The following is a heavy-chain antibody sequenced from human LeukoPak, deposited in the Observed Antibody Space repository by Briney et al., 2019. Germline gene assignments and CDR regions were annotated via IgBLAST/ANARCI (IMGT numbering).Heavy chain of an antibody. CDR1: GFTFSSYA. CDR3: ARAFGGRGYNWNYGDY. J-gene: IGHJ4*02. V-gene: IGHV3-30-3*01. CDR2: ISYDGSNR. D-gene: IGHD1-7*01. Sequence: GGSLRLSCAASGFTFSSYAMHWVRKAPGKGLEWVAVISYDGSNRYYADSVKGRFTISRDNSKNTLYLQMNSLRAEDTAVYYCARAFGGRGYNWNYGDYWGQGTLVTVSS.